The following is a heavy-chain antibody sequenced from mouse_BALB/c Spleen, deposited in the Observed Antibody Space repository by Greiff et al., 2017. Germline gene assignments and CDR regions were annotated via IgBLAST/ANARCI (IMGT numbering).Heavy chain of an antibody. Sequence: EVQGVESGGGLVKPGGSLKLSCAASGFAFSSYDMSWVRQTPEKRLEWVAYISSGGGSTYYPDTVKGRFTIYRDNAKNTLYLQMSSLKSEDTAMYYCARPSGNYGNYFFDYWGQGTSHPVSS. D-gene: IGHD2-1*01. CDR3: ARPSGNYGNYFFDY. J-gene: IGHJ2*03. V-gene: IGHV5-12-1*01. CDR1: GFAFSSYD. CDR2: ISSGGGST.